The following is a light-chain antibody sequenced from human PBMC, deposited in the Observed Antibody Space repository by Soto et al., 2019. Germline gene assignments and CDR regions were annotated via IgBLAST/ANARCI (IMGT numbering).Light chain of an antibody. V-gene: IGKV3-15*01. Sequence: EIVMTQSPATLSVSQGERATLSCRASQSVSSNLAWYQQKPGQAPRLLIYGASTRATGIPARFSGSGSGTEFTLTISSLQSEDFAVYYCQQYNNWPPGFGGGTKVEIK. CDR2: GAS. J-gene: IGKJ4*01. CDR3: QQYNNWPPG. CDR1: QSVSSN.